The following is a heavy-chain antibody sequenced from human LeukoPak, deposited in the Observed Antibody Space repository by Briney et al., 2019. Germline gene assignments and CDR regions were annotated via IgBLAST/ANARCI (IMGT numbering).Heavy chain of an antibody. Sequence: GRSLRLSCAASGFSFRSYVMSWVRQAPGKGLEWVSAISGSGGRTYYADSVKGRFTISRHNSKNTLYLQMNSLRAEDTAVYYCAKDHRENSLEGPFDYWGQGTLVTV. J-gene: IGHJ4*02. CDR3: AKDHRENSLEGPFDY. CDR2: ISGSGGRT. V-gene: IGHV3-23*01. D-gene: IGHD3-3*01. CDR1: GFSFRSYV.